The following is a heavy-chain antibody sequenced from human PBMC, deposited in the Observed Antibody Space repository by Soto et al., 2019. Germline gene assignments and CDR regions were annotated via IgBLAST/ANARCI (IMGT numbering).Heavy chain of an antibody. CDR2: IKQDGSEK. V-gene: IGHV3-7*01. CDR1: GFTLSTNW. Sequence: EVQLVESGGGLVQPGGSLTLSCAASGFTLSTNWMSWVRQTPGKGLEWVANIKQDGSEKRYVDSVRGRFTISRDNAKNSLYLQMNSLPVEDTAVYYCARWGLSSGWYYLASWGQGTLVTVSA. J-gene: IGHJ1*01. CDR3: ARWGLSSGWYYLAS. D-gene: IGHD6-19*01.